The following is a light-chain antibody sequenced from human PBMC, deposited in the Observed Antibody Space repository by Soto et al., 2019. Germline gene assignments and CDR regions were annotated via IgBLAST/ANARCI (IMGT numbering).Light chain of an antibody. J-gene: IGLJ2*01. CDR3: SSFSSRTTFA. V-gene: IGLV2-14*01. CDR1: SSDVGGYNH. CDR2: DVN. Sequence: QSVLTQPASVSGSPGQSITISCTGTSSDVGGYNHVSWYQQHPGEAPKLMIYDVNNRPSGVSNRFSGSKSGNTASLTISGLQADDEADYYCSSFSSRTTFAFGGGTQLTVL.